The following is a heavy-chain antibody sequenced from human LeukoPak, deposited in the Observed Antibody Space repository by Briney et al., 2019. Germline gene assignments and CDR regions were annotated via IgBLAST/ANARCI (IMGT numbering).Heavy chain of an antibody. CDR3: ARDGGYCSGGGCAYGMDV. D-gene: IGHD2-15*01. J-gene: IGHJ6*02. CDR1: GFTVSSNY. CDR2: IWNDGSNK. V-gene: IGHV3-33*08. Sequence: PGGSLRLSCADSGFTVSSNYMRWVRQAPGKGLEWVAVIWNDGSNKYYADSVKGRFTISRDNSKNTLYLQMNSLRAEDTAVYYCARDGGYCSGGGCAYGMDVWGQGTTVTVSS.